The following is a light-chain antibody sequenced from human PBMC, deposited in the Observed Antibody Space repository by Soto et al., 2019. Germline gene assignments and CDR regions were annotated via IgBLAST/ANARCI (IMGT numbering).Light chain of an antibody. Sequence: DIQMTQSPSTLSASVGDRVTITCLASQSISSWLAWYQQKPGKAPKLLLFDASSLQSGVPSRFSGSGSGTEFNLTISSLQPDDFATYYCQEYNSYPWTFGQGTKVEIK. CDR3: QEYNSYPWT. CDR1: QSISSW. J-gene: IGKJ1*01. V-gene: IGKV1-5*01. CDR2: DAS.